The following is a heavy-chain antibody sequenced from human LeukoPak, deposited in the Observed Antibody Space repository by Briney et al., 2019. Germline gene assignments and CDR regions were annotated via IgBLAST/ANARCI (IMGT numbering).Heavy chain of an antibody. J-gene: IGHJ5*02. D-gene: IGHD2-2*01. V-gene: IGHV3-49*03. CDR3: TRAYTQLGFDP. CDR1: GFTFGDYA. Sequence: PGRSLSLSCPASGFTFGDYAMSWFRPAPGKGLEWVGFIRSKAYGGTTEYAASVKGRFTISRDDSKSIAYLQMNSLKTEDTAVYYCTRAYTQLGFDPWGQGTPVTVSS. CDR2: IRSKAYGGTT.